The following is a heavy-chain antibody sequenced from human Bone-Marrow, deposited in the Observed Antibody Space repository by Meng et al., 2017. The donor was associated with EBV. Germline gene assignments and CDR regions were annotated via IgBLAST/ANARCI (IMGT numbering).Heavy chain of an antibody. D-gene: IGHD6-13*01. V-gene: IGHV3-11*01. Sequence: QVQLVESGGGLVKPGGSLRLSCAASGFTFSDYYMSWIRQAPGKGLEWVSYISSSGSTIYYADSVKGRFTISRDNAKNSLYLQMNSLGAEDTALYYCARGDESSSTWYSGEYLQDWGQGTLVTVSS. CDR3: ARGDESSSTWYSGEYLQD. J-gene: IGHJ1*01. CDR2: ISSSGSTI. CDR1: GFTFSDYY.